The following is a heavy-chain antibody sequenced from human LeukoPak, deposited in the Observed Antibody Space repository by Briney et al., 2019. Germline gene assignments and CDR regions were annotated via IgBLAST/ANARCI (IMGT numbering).Heavy chain of an antibody. CDR2: IIPIHGIA. CDR1: GYTFTSYD. J-gene: IGHJ6*02. Sequence: SVTVSCKASGYTFTSYDINWVRQAPGQGLAWMGRIIPIHGIANYAQKFQGRVTITADKSTSTAYMELSSLRSEDTAVYDCAREVVTMVRGVITPEDYGMDVWGQGTTVTVSS. CDR3: AREVVTMVRGVITPEDYGMDV. D-gene: IGHD3-10*01. V-gene: IGHV1-69*04.